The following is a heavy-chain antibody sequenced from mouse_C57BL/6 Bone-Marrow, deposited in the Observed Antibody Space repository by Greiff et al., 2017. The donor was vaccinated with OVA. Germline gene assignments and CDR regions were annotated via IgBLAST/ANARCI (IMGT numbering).Heavy chain of an antibody. D-gene: IGHD1-1*02. CDR2: INPGSGGT. CDR3: ARWWLPFDY. J-gene: IGHJ2*01. CDR1: GYALTISL. V-gene: IGHV1-54*01. Sequence: LHRPEAELLSPGPSGRGSSKPFGYALTISLLEWVKKRPGQGLEWIGVINPGSGGTNYNEKVKGKATLTADKSSSTAYMQLSSLTSEDSAVYFCARWWLPFDYWGQGTTLTVSS.